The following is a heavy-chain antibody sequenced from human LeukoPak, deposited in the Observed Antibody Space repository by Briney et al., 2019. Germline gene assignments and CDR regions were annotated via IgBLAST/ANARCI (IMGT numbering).Heavy chain of an antibody. V-gene: IGHV3-33*01. CDR2: IWSDGSNK. J-gene: IGHJ4*02. Sequence: GRSLRLSCAASGFTFSGYGMHWVRQAPGKGLEWVAVIWSDGSNKYYADSVKSRFAISRDNSKDTLYLQMSSLGAEDTAVYYCARVFGSSGLILSSLDYWGQGTLVTGPS. CDR1: GFTFSGYG. CDR3: ARVFGSSGLILSSLDY. D-gene: IGHD2/OR15-2a*01.